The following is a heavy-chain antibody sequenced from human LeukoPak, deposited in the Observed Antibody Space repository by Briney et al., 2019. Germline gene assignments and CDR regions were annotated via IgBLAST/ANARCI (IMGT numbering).Heavy chain of an antibody. J-gene: IGHJ4*02. CDR3: ARRMATNTFDY. D-gene: IGHD5-24*01. CDR1: GYSFTSYW. CDR2: IYPGDSET. V-gene: IGHV5-51*01. Sequence: GEPLKISFKGPGYSFTSYWIGGVRQMHGKGLEWFGIIYPGDSETTYSPSFQGQFPIPAEISISTSYLQWSSLKASDTAMYYCARRMATNTFDYWGQGTLVTVSS.